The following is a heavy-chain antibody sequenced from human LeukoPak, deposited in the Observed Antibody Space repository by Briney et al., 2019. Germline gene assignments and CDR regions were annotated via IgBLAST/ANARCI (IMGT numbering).Heavy chain of an antibody. J-gene: IGHJ4*02. V-gene: IGHV3-7*01. CDR1: GFTVSSNY. CDR3: AREDGYCSGGNCYSYFNS. D-gene: IGHD2-15*01. CDR2: IKKTGSET. Sequence: GGSLRLSCAASGFTVSSNYMSWVRQAPGKGLEWVAYIKKTGSETYYVDSVEGRFTITRDNTRNSLFLQMYSLRAEDTAVYFCAREDGYCSGGNCYSYFNSWGQGTLVTVSS.